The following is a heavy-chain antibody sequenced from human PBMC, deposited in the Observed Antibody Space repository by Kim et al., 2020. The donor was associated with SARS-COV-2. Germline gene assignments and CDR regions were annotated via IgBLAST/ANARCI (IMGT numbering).Heavy chain of an antibody. Sequence: GGSLRLSCAASGFTFSSYAMSWVRQAPGKGLEWVSAISGSGGSTYYADSVKGRSTISRDNSKNTLYLQMNSLRAEDTAVYYCAKAINYDSSGYTDYWGQGTLVTVSS. CDR2: ISGSGGST. J-gene: IGHJ4*02. V-gene: IGHV3-23*01. D-gene: IGHD3-22*01. CDR3: AKAINYDSSGYTDY. CDR1: GFTFSSYA.